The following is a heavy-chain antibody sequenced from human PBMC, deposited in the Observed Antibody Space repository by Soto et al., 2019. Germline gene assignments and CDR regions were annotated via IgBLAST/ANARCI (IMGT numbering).Heavy chain of an antibody. D-gene: IGHD6-19*01. Sequence: PGGSLRLSCAASGFTFSSYSMNWVRQAPGKGLEWVSYISSSSSTIYYADSVKGRFTISRDNAKNSLYLQMNSLRAEDTAVYYCARDSVPGIAVAGKWRGVNMDVWGQGNTVTISS. CDR3: ARDSVPGIAVAGKWRGVNMDV. CDR2: ISSSSSTI. J-gene: IGHJ6*02. CDR1: GFTFSSYS. V-gene: IGHV3-48*01.